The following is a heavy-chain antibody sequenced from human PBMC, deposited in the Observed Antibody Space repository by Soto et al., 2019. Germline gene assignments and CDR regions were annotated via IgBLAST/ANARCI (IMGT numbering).Heavy chain of an antibody. D-gene: IGHD3-10*01. J-gene: IGHJ4*02. CDR1: GFSFSSYS. V-gene: IGHV3-48*01. Sequence: EVQLVESGGGLVQPGGSLRLSCAASGFSFSSYSRNWVRQAPGKGLEWVSYISSSRSTIYYADSVKGRFTISRDNAKNSLYLQMNSLRAEDTAVYYCALSYYGSGTSFDYWGQGTLVTFSS. CDR3: ALSYYGSGTSFDY. CDR2: ISSSRSTI.